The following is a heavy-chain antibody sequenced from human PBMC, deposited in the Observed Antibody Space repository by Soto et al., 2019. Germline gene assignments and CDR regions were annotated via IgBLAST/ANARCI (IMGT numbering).Heavy chain of an antibody. J-gene: IGHJ5*02. V-gene: IGHV4-31*03. D-gene: IGHD3-9*01. CDR2: IYYSGST. CDR3: ARDRFSPLRYFDWSPGNWFDP. CDR1: GGSISSGGYY. Sequence: SETLSLTCTVSGGSISSGGYYWSWIRQHPGKGLEWIGYIYYSGSTYYNPSLKSRVTISVDTSKNQFSLYLQMNSLRAEDTAVYYCARDRFSPLRYFDWSPGNWFDPWGQGTLVTVSS.